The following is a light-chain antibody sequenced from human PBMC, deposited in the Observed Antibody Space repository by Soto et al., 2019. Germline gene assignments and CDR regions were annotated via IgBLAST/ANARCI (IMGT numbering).Light chain of an antibody. Sequence: EIVMTQSPAILSVSPGDRATLSCRAGQSVSNNLAWYQQKPGQTPRLVIYGASSRATGIPARFSGSGSGTEFTLTISSLQSEDYAVYYCHQYNNWPPWTFGQGTKV. CDR2: GAS. V-gene: IGKV3D-15*01. J-gene: IGKJ1*01. CDR1: QSVSNN. CDR3: HQYNNWPPWT.